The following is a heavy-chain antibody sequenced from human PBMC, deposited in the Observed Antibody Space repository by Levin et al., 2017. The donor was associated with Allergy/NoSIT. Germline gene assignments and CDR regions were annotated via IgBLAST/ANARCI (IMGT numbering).Heavy chain of an antibody. Sequence: GESLKISCAASGFSFSSYDMHWVRQETGKGLEWVSSIGSAGDTFYSASVKGRFTISRENAKNSLYLQMNTVRAGDTALYYCARGLRGGLDPWGQGTLVTVSS. D-gene: IGHD2-21*01. CDR3: ARGLRGGLDP. V-gene: IGHV3-13*01. CDR1: GFSFSSYD. CDR2: IGSAGDT. J-gene: IGHJ5*02.